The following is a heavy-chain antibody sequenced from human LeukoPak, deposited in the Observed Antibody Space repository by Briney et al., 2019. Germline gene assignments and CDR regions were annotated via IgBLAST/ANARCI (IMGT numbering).Heavy chain of an antibody. D-gene: IGHD5-18*01. V-gene: IGHV1-18*01. CDR1: VYIFTSYG. J-gene: IGHJ4*02. CDR3: ATGYGYGYFDY. CDR2: ISAYNGNT. Sequence: ASVKVSCKASVYIFTSYGFSWVRQAPGQGLEWMGWISAYNGNTNYAQKLQGRVTMTTDTSTSTAYMELRSLRSDDTAVYYCATGYGYGYFDYWGQGTLVTVSS.